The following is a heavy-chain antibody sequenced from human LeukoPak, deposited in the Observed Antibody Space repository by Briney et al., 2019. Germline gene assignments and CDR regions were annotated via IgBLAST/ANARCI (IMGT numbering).Heavy chain of an antibody. J-gene: IGHJ6*03. CDR1: GFTFSGYA. CDR2: IGGSGGNT. CDR3: ARVQLWLNYYYYMDV. D-gene: IGHD5-18*01. Sequence: PGGSLKLSCAASGFTFSGYAMSWVRQAPGKGLEWVSVIGGSGGNTYYADSVKGRFTISRDNSKNTLYLQMNSVRAEDTAVYFCARVQLWLNYYYYMDVWGKGTTVTVSS. V-gene: IGHV3-23*01.